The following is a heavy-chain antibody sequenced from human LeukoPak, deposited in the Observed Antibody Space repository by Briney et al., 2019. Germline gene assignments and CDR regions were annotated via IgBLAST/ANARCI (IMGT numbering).Heavy chain of an antibody. J-gene: IGHJ4*02. D-gene: IGHD6-6*01. CDR1: GGSISSGGYY. V-gene: IGHV4-31*03. Sequence: PQTLSLTRTVSGGSISSGGYYWTWIRQHPEKGLEWIGYIYYNGSTYYNPSLKSRITISADTSKNQFSLKVSSVTAADTAVYYCARGSSSSRPNFDYWGQGTLVTVSS. CDR2: IYYNGST. CDR3: ARGSSSSRPNFDY.